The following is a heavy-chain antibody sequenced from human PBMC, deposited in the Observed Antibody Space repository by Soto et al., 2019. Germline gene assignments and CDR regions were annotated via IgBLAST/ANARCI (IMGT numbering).Heavy chain of an antibody. Sequence: SETLSLTCAVYGGSFSGYYWSWIRQPPGKGLEWIGEINHSGSTNYNPSLKSRVTISVDTSKNQFSLKLSSVTAADTAVYYCARRTTMVRGVIRAHNWFDPWGQGTLVTVSS. CDR2: INHSGST. CDR1: GGSFSGYY. CDR3: ARRTTMVRGVIRAHNWFDP. J-gene: IGHJ5*02. V-gene: IGHV4-34*01. D-gene: IGHD3-10*01.